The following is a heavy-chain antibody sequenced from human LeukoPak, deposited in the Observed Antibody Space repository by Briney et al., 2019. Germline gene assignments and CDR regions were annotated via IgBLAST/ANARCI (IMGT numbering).Heavy chain of an antibody. CDR3: ATGVAVAGLVPFDY. D-gene: IGHD6-19*01. Sequence: GGSLRLSCAASGFTFSNAWMSWVRRAPGKGLEWVGRIKRKSNGGTIDYAAPVKGRFTISRDDSKNTLYLQMNSLKTEDTAIYYCATGVAVAGLVPFDYWGQGTLVTVSS. CDR2: IKRKSNGGTI. CDR1: GFTFSNAW. J-gene: IGHJ4*02. V-gene: IGHV3-15*01.